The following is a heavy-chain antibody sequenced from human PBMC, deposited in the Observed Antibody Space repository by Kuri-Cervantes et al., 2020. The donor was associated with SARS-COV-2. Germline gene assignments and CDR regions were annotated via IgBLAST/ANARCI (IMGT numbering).Heavy chain of an antibody. J-gene: IGHJ4*02. CDR2: IYYSGST. D-gene: IGHD3-3*01. CDR1: GGSISSSSYY. Sequence: SCTFSGGSISSSSYYWGWIRQPPGKGLEWIGSIYYSGSTYHNPPLKSRVTISVDTSKNQFSLELSSVTAADTAVYYCAGDYDFWSGYPPTPLSWGQGTLVTVSS. CDR3: AGDYDFWSGYPPTPLS. V-gene: IGHV4-39*01.